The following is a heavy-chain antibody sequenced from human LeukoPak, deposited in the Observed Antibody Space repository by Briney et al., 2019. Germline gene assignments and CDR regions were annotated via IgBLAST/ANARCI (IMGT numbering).Heavy chain of an antibody. CDR2: ISGSGGST. Sequence: GGSLKLSCAASGFTFSSYWMSWLRQAPGKGLEWVSAISGSGGSTYYADSVKGRFTISRDNSKNTLYLQMNSLRAEDTAVYYCAKGGNYYDSMTDYWGQGTLVTVSS. J-gene: IGHJ4*02. D-gene: IGHD3-22*01. CDR3: AKGGNYYDSMTDY. CDR1: GFTFSSYW. V-gene: IGHV3-23*01.